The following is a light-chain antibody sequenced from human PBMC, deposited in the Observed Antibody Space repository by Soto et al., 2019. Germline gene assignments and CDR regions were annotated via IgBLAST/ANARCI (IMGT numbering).Light chain of an antibody. CDR1: QTVGKN. CDR3: QQYTNWPIT. J-gene: IGKJ5*01. Sequence: EVVMPQSPATLSVSPGERATLSCRASQTVGKNYLAWYQQKPGQAPRLLIYGISARATGIPARFSGSGSGTEFTLTINSLQSEDFAVYYCQQYTNWPITFGQGTRLEIK. V-gene: IGKV3-15*01. CDR2: GIS.